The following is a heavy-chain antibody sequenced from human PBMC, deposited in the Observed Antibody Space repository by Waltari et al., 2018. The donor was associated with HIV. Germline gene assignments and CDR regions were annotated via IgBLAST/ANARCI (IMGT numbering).Heavy chain of an antibody. CDR2: INPKNGGT. V-gene: IGHV1-2*02. J-gene: IGHJ1*01. D-gene: IGHD1-26*01. CDR1: GYTFIGYY. CDR3: VRAPSGSYGSHYFQY. Sequence: QVQLVQSGGEVGRPGASVKVSCQTSGYTFIGYYIHWVRQAPGQGLEWGAWINPKNGGTGYGHKFQGRVTVTRDTSNNTVYLDPNKLTKDHTAVNYCVRAPSGSYGSHYFQYWGQGTLVTVSS.